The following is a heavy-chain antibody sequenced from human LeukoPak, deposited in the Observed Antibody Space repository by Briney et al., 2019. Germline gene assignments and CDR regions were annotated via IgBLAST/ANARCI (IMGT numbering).Heavy chain of an antibody. CDR3: AKDLHGDYVRWGDY. CDR1: GFTFSSYA. J-gene: IGHJ4*02. CDR2: ISGSGGST. Sequence: GGSLRLSCAASGFTFSSYAMHWVRQAPGKGLEWVSSISGSGGSTWYADSVKGRFTISRDNSKNTLYLQMNSLRAEDTAVYYCAKDLHGDYVRWGDYWGQGTLVTVSS. V-gene: IGHV3-23*01. D-gene: IGHD4-17*01.